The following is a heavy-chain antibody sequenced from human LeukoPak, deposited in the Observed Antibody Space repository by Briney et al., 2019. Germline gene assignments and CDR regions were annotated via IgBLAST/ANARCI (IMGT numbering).Heavy chain of an antibody. Sequence: ASVKVSCKASGYTFTSYGISWVRQAPGQGLEWMGWISVYNGHTNYAQKLQGRVTMTTDTSTSTAYMELRSLRYDDTALYYCARGGRWELPRPYAFDIWGRGTMVTVSS. J-gene: IGHJ3*02. CDR3: ARGGRWELPRPYAFDI. CDR1: GYTFTSYG. CDR2: ISVYNGHT. V-gene: IGHV1-18*01. D-gene: IGHD1-26*01.